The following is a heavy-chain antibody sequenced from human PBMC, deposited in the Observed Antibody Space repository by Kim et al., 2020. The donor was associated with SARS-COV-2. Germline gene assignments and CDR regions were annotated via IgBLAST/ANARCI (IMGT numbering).Heavy chain of an antibody. J-gene: IGHJ6*01. D-gene: IGHD2-21*02. CDR1: RFTFSNYG. CDR3: ARAYCGGDCYSGHYYYGLDV. Sequence: GGSLRLSCAASRFTFSNYGMHWVRQAPGKGLEWVAVIWYDGSGRYYTDSVKGRFTISRDNSKNTLYLQMNSLRAEDTAVYYCARAYCGGDCYSGHYYYGLDVWGQGTTVTVS. CDR2: IWYDGSGR. V-gene: IGHV3-33*01.